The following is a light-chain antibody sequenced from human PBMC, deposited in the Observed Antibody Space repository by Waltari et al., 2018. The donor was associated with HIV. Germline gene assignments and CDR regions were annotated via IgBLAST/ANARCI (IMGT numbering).Light chain of an antibody. J-gene: IGLJ1*01. V-gene: IGLV2-14*01. CDR2: EVS. CDR1: TRPAGGYTY. Sequence: QSAPTQPAFVAASPGQPITLSCPGYTRPAGGYTYASWYQQHPGKAPKLMISEVSNRPSGVTNRFSGSKSGNTASLTISGLQVEDEADYYCSSYTSSSTLYVFGTGTKVTVL. CDR3: SSYTSSSTLYV.